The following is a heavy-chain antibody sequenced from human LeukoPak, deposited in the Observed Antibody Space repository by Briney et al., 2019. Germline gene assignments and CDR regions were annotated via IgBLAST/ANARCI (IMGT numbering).Heavy chain of an antibody. CDR2: IYYTGNS. CDR1: GGSIINSGYY. D-gene: IGHD6-6*01. Sequence: KPSETLSLTCTVSGGSIINSGYYWGWIRQPPGQGLEWIANIYYTGNSNYNSSLKSRITISVDRSRNQFSLKLTSVTAADTAVYFCARYSSTWAFDYWGQGSLVTVSS. J-gene: IGHJ4*02. V-gene: IGHV4-39*01. CDR3: ARYSSTWAFDY.